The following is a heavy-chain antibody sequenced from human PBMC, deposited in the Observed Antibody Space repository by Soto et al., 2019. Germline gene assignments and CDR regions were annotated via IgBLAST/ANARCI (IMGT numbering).Heavy chain of an antibody. V-gene: IGHV4-30-4*01. D-gene: IGHD7-27*01. Sequence: QVQLQESGPELVKPSQTLSLTCTVSGGSISTVDYWWSWIRQSPDMGLEWIGHIYDGGRTYNNPSLESRVTMSVDTSKSQLSLTLSSVSAADTAVYYCARGPSGDKVDSWGQGTLVTVSS. CDR3: ARGPSGDKVDS. J-gene: IGHJ4*02. CDR1: GGSISTVDYW. CDR2: IYDGGRT.